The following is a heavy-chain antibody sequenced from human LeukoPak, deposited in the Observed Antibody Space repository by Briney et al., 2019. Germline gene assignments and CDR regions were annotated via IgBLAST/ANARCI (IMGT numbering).Heavy chain of an antibody. CDR2: INPISGGT. V-gene: IGHV1-2*02. D-gene: IGHD3/OR15-3a*01. Sequence: GASVKVSCKASGYTFSGYFTHWVRQAPGQGLEWMGWINPISGGTNYAQKFQGRVTMTRDTSISTAYMELSRLRSDDTAVYYCARDLYEFAVAGIDYWGRGTLVTVSS. J-gene: IGHJ4*02. CDR1: GYTFSGYF. CDR3: ARDLYEFAVAGIDY.